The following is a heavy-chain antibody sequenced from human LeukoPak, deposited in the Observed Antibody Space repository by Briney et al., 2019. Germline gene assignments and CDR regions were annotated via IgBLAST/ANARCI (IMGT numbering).Heavy chain of an antibody. D-gene: IGHD3-10*01. CDR3: ARAFPADGSGSRPIDY. Sequence: AVTVSCTASGGTFSIYTICWVREGPGQGLGWMGRIIPIFGVANYAQKFQGRVTTTADKSTRTAYMELSSLRSEDTAVYYCARAFPADGSGSRPIDYWGQGTLVTVSS. CDR1: GGTFSIYT. V-gene: IGHV1-69*02. J-gene: IGHJ4*02. CDR2: IIPIFGVA.